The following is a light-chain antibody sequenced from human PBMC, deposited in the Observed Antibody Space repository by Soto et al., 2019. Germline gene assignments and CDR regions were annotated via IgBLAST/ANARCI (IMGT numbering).Light chain of an antibody. V-gene: IGKV3-15*01. J-gene: IGKJ1*01. CDR3: QQYNNWLET. Sequence: TVMTLSPATLSVSPGERATLSCRASQSVSSNLAWYQQKPGQAPRLLVYGAFTRATGIPVRFSGSGSGTEFTLTISSLQSEDFAVYYCQQYNNWLETFGQGSKVDI. CDR2: GAF. CDR1: QSVSSN.